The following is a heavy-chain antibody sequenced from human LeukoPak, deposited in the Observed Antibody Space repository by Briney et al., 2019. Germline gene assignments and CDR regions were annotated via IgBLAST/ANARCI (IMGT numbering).Heavy chain of an antibody. CDR2: IIPFFGTA. CDR3: ARDTWIQPNGFDP. V-gene: IGHV1-69*06. J-gene: IGHJ5*02. D-gene: IGHD5-18*01. Sequence: SVKVSCKASGGTFSSYGIAWVRQAPGQGLEWMGGIIPFFGTAMYAQKFQGRVTITADKSTSTAYMELSSLRSEDTAVYYCARDTWIQPNGFDPWGQGTLVTVSS. CDR1: GGTFSSYG.